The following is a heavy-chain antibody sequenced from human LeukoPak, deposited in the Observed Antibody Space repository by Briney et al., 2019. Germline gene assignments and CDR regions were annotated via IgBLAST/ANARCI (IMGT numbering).Heavy chain of an antibody. CDR1: GYTFTGYY. J-gene: IGHJ5*02. D-gene: IGHD3-9*01. CDR2: INPNSGGT. Sequence: ASVKVSCKASGYTFTGYYMHWVRQAPGQGLEWMGWINPNSGGTNYAQKFQGRVTMTRDTSISTAYMELSSLRSEDTAVYYCARGVYFDWLLPHNWLDPWGQGTLVTVSS. V-gene: IGHV1-2*02. CDR3: ARGVYFDWLLPHNWLDP.